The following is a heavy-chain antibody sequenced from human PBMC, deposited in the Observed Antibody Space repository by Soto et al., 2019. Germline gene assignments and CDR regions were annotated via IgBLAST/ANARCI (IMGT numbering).Heavy chain of an antibody. CDR1: GFTFSSYG. CDR3: ARESSSSWYETWGYYYYGMDV. Sequence: SLRLSCAASGFTFSSYGMHWVRQAPGKGLEWVAVIWYDGSNKYYADSVKGRFTISRDNSRNTLYLQMNSLRAEDTAVYYCARESSSSWYETWGYYYYGMDVWGQGTTVTVSS. D-gene: IGHD6-13*01. V-gene: IGHV3-33*01. J-gene: IGHJ6*02. CDR2: IWYDGSNK.